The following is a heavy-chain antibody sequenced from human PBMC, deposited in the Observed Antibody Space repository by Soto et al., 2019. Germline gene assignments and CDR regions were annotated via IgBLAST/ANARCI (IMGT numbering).Heavy chain of an antibody. CDR1: GFIFSSSW. CDR2: IKPDGSEL. J-gene: IGHJ6*02. D-gene: IGHD2-2*02. V-gene: IGHV3-7*03. Sequence: PGGSLRLSCAASGFIFSSSWMTWVRQAPGKGLEWVANIKPDGSELYYADSVKGRFTISRDNARNSLYLQMSSLRAEDTAVYYCARESLLKSIPIYRYFYYAMDLWGQGTTVTVS. CDR3: ARESLLKSIPIYRYFYYAMDL.